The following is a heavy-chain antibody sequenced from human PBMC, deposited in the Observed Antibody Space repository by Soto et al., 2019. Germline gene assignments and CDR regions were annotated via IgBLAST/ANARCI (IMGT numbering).Heavy chain of an antibody. CDR2: VSHSGSS. V-gene: IGHV4-4*02. CDR3: AREHKTPSCHPTMIIVVTLDY. D-gene: IGHD2-21*02. CDR1: GASIRSNDW. J-gene: IGHJ4*02. Sequence: QVQLQESGPGLVKPSETLSLICTVSGASIRSNDWWTWVRQPPGKGLEWIGEVSHSGSSNYNPAFKSRLTNSVDKSKNQFSLDLKSVTAADTAVYYCAREHKTPSCHPTMIIVVTLDYWGQGAGVAVSS.